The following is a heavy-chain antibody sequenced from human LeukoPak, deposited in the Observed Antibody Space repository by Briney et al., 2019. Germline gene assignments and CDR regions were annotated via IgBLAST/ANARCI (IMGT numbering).Heavy chain of an antibody. Sequence: ASVKVSCKASGHTFTDLTEYYIPWVRQAPGQGLEWMGWINPNNGGTKYAQKFQGRVTMTRDMSMNTAYMELSSLTSDDTAVYYCARRLGGSSEGYEFWGQGPLVTVSS. CDR2: INPNNGGT. D-gene: IGHD1-26*01. V-gene: IGHV1-2*02. CDR3: ARRLGGSSEGYEF. J-gene: IGHJ4*02. CDR1: GHTFTDLTEYY.